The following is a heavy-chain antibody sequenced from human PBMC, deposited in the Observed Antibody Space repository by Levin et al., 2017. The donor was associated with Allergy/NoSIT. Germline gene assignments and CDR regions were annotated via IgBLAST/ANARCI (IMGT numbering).Heavy chain of an antibody. CDR2: INHSGST. V-gene: IGHV4-34*01. CDR1: GGSFSGYY. D-gene: IGHD3-3*01. J-gene: IGHJ4*02. Sequence: SQTLSLTCAVYGGSFSGYYWSWIRQPPGKGLEWIGEINHSGSTNYNPSLKSRVTISVDTSKNQFSLKLSSVTAADTAVYYCARGLRFLEWWRRAAPGFDYWGQGTLVTVSS. CDR3: ARGLRFLEWWRRAAPGFDY.